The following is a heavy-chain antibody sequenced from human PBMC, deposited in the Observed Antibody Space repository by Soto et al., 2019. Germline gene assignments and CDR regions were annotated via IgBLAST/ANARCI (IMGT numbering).Heavy chain of an antibody. D-gene: IGHD3-10*01. V-gene: IGHV1-18*01. J-gene: IGHJ4*02. Sequence: ASVKVSCKASGYSFTSTGISWVRQAPGQGPEWMGWTSTFNGEAKYAQKLQGRVTMTTDTSTTTAYMELRSLTSDDTVVYYCARDLDGSGSYFPDYWGQGTLVTVSS. CDR2: TSTFNGEA. CDR1: GYSFTSTG. CDR3: ARDLDGSGSYFPDY.